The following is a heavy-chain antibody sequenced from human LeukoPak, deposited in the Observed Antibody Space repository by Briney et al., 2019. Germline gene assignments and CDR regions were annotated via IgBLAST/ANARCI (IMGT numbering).Heavy chain of an antibody. J-gene: IGHJ3*02. D-gene: IGHD1-1*01. CDR1: GGTFSSYA. V-gene: IGHV1-69*13. Sequence: SVKVSCKASGGTFSSYAISWVRQAPGQGLEWMGGIIPIFGTANYAQEFQGRVTITADESTSTAYMELSSLRSEDTAVYYCARPEVAQLERGGAFDIWGQGTMVTVSS. CDR3: ARPEVAQLERGGAFDI. CDR2: IIPIFGTA.